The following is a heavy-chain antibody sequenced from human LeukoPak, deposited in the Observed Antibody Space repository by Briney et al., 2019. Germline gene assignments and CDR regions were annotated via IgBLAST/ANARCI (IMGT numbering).Heavy chain of an antibody. V-gene: IGHV1-2*02. CDR2: INPNSGGT. D-gene: IGHD3-10*01. Sequence: GASVKVSCKASGYTFTGYYMHWVRQAPGQGLEWMGWINPNSGGTNYAQKFQGRVTMTRDTSISTAYMELSRLRSDDTAVYYCARDPMVRGVIITGSFDYWGQGTLVTVSS. CDR3: ARDPMVRGVIITGSFDY. J-gene: IGHJ4*02. CDR1: GYTFTGYY.